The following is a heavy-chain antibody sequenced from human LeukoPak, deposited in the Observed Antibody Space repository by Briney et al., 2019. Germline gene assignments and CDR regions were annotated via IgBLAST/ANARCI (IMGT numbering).Heavy chain of an antibody. CDR3: TTDSNSNY. Sequence: GGSLRLSCAASGFTFSSYEMNWVRQAPGKGLEWVSYISSSGSTIYYADSVRGRFTISRDNAKNSLYLQMNSLKTEDTAVYYCTTDSNSNYWGQGTLVTVSS. D-gene: IGHD4-11*01. CDR1: GFTFSSYE. V-gene: IGHV3-48*03. J-gene: IGHJ4*02. CDR2: ISSSGSTI.